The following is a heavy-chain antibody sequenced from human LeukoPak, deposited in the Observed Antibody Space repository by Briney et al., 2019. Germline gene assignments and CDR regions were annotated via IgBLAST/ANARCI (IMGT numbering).Heavy chain of an antibody. V-gene: IGHV4-31*03. CDR3: ARDLDYNYFDY. CDR1: GGSISSGNYY. CDR2: IYNSGST. J-gene: IGHJ4*02. D-gene: IGHD4-11*01. Sequence: SQTLSLTCTVSGGSISSGNYYWSWIRQHPGKGLEWIGYIYNSGSTYYNPSLKSRVTISADTSKNQFSLKLSSVTAADTAVYYCARDLDYNYFDYWGQGTLSPSPQ.